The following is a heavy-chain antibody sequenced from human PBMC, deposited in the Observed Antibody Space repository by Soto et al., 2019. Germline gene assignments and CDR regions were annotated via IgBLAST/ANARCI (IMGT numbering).Heavy chain of an antibody. D-gene: IGHD6-19*01. CDR1: GYALTCYY. Sequence: SVKVSYKTRGYALTCYYMHLVRQAPGQGLEWMGWINPNSGGTNYAQKFQGRVTMTRDTSISTGYMELRRLISDDTAVYYCARGPLTPPSIAVAGRFEPWGQGTLVTVSS. V-gene: IGHV1-2*02. CDR2: INPNSGGT. CDR3: ARGPLTPPSIAVAGRFEP. J-gene: IGHJ5*02.